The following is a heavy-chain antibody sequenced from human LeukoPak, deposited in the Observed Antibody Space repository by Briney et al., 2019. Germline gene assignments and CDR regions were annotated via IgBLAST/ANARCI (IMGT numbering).Heavy chain of an antibody. J-gene: IGHJ4*02. Sequence: GGSLRLSCAASGFTFSSYGMHWVRQAPGKGLEWVAVISYDGSNKYYADSVKGRFTTSRDNSKNTLYLQMNSLRAEDTAVYYCAKESPLYSSGWYFDYWGQGTLVTVSP. D-gene: IGHD6-19*01. CDR1: GFTFSSYG. CDR3: AKESPLYSSGWYFDY. V-gene: IGHV3-30*18. CDR2: ISYDGSNK.